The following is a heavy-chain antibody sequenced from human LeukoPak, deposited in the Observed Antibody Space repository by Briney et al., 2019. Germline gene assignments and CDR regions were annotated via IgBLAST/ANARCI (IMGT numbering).Heavy chain of an antibody. CDR2: IRYDGSNK. CDR1: GFTFSSYG. D-gene: IGHD6-13*01. J-gene: IGHJ6*03. Sequence: PGWSLRLSCAASGFTFSSYGMHWVRQAPGKGLEWVAFIRYDGSNKYYADSVKGRFTISRDNSKNTLYLQMNSLRAEDTAVYYCAKGLAAPEGDYYMDVWGKGTTVTVSS. CDR3: AKGLAAPEGDYYMDV. V-gene: IGHV3-30*02.